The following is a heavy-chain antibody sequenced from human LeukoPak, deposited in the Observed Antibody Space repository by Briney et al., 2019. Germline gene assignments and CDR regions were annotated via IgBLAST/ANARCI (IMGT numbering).Heavy chain of an antibody. Sequence: PSETLCPTCAVYGGSFSGYYWSWIRQPPGKGLEWIGEINHSGSTNYNPSLKSRVTISVDTSKNQFSLKLSSVTAADTAVYYCARGDVISSYFDYWGQGTLVTVSS. D-gene: IGHD3-9*01. V-gene: IGHV4-34*01. CDR2: INHSGST. J-gene: IGHJ4*02. CDR3: ARGDVISSYFDY. CDR1: GGSFSGYY.